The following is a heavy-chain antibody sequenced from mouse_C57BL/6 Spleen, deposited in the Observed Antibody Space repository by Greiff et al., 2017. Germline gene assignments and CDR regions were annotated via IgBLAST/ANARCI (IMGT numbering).Heavy chain of an antibody. Sequence: QVQLQQPGAELVKPGASVKLSCKASGYTFTSYWMHWVKQRPGQGLEWIGMINPNSGSTNYNEKFKSKATLTVDKSSSTAYMQLSSLTSEDSAVYYCARPGGSSLAWFAYWGQGTLVTVSA. CDR2: INPNSGST. CDR3: ARPGGSSLAWFAY. V-gene: IGHV1-64*01. CDR1: GYTFTSYW. J-gene: IGHJ3*01. D-gene: IGHD1-1*01.